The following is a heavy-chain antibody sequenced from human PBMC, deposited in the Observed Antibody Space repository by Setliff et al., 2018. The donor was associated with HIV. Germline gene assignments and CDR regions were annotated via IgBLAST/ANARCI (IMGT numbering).Heavy chain of an antibody. CDR2: IIPIFGTA. V-gene: IGHV1-69*05. J-gene: IGHJ5*02. CDR3: ALPYCGGGNCWSSASLPPAGWFDP. Sequence: GASVKVSCKASGYMFSSYGITWVRQAPGQGLEWMGGIIPIFGTANYAQKFQGRVTITTDESTSKAYMELSSLRSEDTAVYYCALPYCGGGNCWSSASLPPAGWFDPWGQGTLVTVSS. D-gene: IGHD2-15*01. CDR1: GYMFSSYG.